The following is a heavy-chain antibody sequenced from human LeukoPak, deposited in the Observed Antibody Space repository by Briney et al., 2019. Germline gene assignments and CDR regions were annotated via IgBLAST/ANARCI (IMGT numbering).Heavy chain of an antibody. Sequence: ASVKVSCKASGGTFSSYAISWVRQAPGQGLEWMGIINPSGGSTSYAQKFQGRVTMTRDTSTSTVYMELSSLRSEDTAVYYCARAGLGRTGNWYFDLWGRGTLVTVSS. V-gene: IGHV1-46*01. D-gene: IGHD1-1*01. CDR3: ARAGLGRTGNWYFDL. CDR2: INPSGGST. J-gene: IGHJ2*01. CDR1: GGTFSSYA.